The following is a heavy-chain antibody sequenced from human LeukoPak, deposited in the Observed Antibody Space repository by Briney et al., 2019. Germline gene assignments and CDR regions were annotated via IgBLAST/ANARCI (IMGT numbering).Heavy chain of an antibody. CDR1: GFTFSSYA. V-gene: IGHV3-48*02. CDR2: SSSSSSSI. Sequence: GGSLRLSCAASGFTFSSYAMSWVRQAPGKGLEWVSYSSSSSSSIYYADSVKGRFTISRDNAKNTLYLKMNSLRDEDAAVDYCARDLPFDYWGQGTLVTVSS. CDR3: ARDLPFDY. J-gene: IGHJ4*02.